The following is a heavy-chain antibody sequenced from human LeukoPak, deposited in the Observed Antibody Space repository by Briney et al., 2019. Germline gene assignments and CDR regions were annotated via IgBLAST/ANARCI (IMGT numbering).Heavy chain of an antibody. Sequence: SETLSLTCTVSGGSISSGGYYWSWIRQHLGKGLEWIGSIYYSGSTNYNPSLQGRVTISLDTSRNRFSLKLSSVTAADTAVYYCASGDNDPLFDYWGQGTLVTVSS. J-gene: IGHJ4*02. V-gene: IGHV4-31*03. D-gene: IGHD1-1*01. CDR2: IYYSGST. CDR1: GGSISSGGYY. CDR3: ASGDNDPLFDY.